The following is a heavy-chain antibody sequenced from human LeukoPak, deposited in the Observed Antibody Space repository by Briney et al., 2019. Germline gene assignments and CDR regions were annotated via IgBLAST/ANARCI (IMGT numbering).Heavy chain of an antibody. CDR2: IYHSGST. V-gene: IGHV4-38-2*02. Sequence: PSETLSLTCTVSGHSISSGFYWGWIRQPPGKGLERIGNIYHSGSTYYNPSLKSRVTISVDTSKNQFSLKLISVTAADTAMYYCASTYSLYDAFDIWGQGTMVTVSS. CDR3: ASTYSLYDAFDI. CDR1: GHSISSGFY. J-gene: IGHJ3*02. D-gene: IGHD1-26*01.